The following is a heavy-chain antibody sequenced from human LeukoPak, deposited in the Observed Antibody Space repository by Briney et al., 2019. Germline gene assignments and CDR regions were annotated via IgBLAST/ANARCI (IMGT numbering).Heavy chain of an antibody. CDR3: ARATSYYYDSSGYYYPMYYFDY. CDR1: GGSISSSSYY. V-gene: IGHV4-39*07. Sequence: PSETLSLTCTVSGGSISSSSYYWGWIRQPPGKGLEWIGSIYYSGSTYYNPSLKSRVTISVDTSKNQFSLKLSSVTAADTAVYYCARATSYYYDSSGYYYPMYYFDYWGQGTLVTVSS. D-gene: IGHD3-22*01. CDR2: IYYSGST. J-gene: IGHJ4*02.